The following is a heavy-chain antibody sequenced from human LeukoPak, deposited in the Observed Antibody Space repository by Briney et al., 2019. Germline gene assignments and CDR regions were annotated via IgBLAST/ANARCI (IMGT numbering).Heavy chain of an antibody. D-gene: IGHD5-12*01. CDR1: GFTFSSYE. CDR2: ISSSGSTI. CDR3: ARVEWLRSNDLDY. V-gene: IGHV3-48*03. J-gene: IGHJ4*02. Sequence: GGSLRLSCAASGFTFSSYEMNWVRQAPGKGLEWVSYISSSGSTIYYADSVKGRFTISRDNAKNSLYLQMNSLRAEDTAVYYCARVEWLRSNDLDYWGQGTLVTVSS.